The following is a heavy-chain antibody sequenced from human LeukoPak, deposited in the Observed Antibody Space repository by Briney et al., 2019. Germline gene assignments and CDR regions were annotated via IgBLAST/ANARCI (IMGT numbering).Heavy chain of an antibody. V-gene: IGHV3-33*01. CDR3: ARDHYDSAEFDY. CDR2: IWYDGSNK. D-gene: IGHD3-22*01. Sequence: PGRSLRLSCAASGFTFSSFGMHWVRRAPGKGLEWVAIIWYDGSNKYYADSVKGRFTISRDNSKNTLYLQMNSLRDEDTAVYYCARDHYDSAEFDYWGQGTLVTVSS. CDR1: GFTFSSFG. J-gene: IGHJ4*02.